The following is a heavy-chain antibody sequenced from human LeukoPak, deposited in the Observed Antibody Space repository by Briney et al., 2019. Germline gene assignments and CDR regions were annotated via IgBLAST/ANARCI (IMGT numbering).Heavy chain of an antibody. Sequence: SGGSLRLSCAASEFTFSSHQMSWVRQAPGKGLEWVAKITQSGSEKYYMDSVKGRFIISRDNGKNSLYLQMNSLRVEDTAVYYCARDWRQDNAFDLWGQGTMVTVSS. V-gene: IGHV3-7*01. D-gene: IGHD2-15*01. CDR1: EFTFSSHQ. J-gene: IGHJ3*01. CDR3: ARDWRQDNAFDL. CDR2: ITQSGSEK.